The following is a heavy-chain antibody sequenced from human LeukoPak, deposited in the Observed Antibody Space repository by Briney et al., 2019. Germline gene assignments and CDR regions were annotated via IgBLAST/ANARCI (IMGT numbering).Heavy chain of an antibody. CDR3: ARGHSYRYGD. V-gene: IGHV4-34*01. CDR2: INHSVTT. Sequence: SETLSLTCAVYGGSFSDYWYASIRQSPGKGLGWMGEINHSVTTTYIPSLKSRVSMSVDTSKNQLSLSLRSVTAANAAVYYCARGHSYRYGDRGQGTLVTVSS. D-gene: IGHD4-17*01. CDR1: GGSFSDYW. J-gene: IGHJ4*02.